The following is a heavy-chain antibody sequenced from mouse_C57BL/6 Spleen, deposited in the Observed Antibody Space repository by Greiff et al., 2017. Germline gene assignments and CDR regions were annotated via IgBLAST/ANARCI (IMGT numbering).Heavy chain of an antibody. CDR3: ARTTRVLDY. V-gene: IGHV1-61*01. Sequence: QVQLQQPGAELVRPGSSVKLSCKASGYTFTSYWMDWVKQRPGQGLEWIGNIYPSDSETHYNQKFKDKATLTVDKSSSTAYMQLSSLTSEDSAVYYCARTTRVLDYGGQGTTLTVSS. D-gene: IGHD1-1*01. J-gene: IGHJ2*01. CDR2: IYPSDSET. CDR1: GYTFTSYW.